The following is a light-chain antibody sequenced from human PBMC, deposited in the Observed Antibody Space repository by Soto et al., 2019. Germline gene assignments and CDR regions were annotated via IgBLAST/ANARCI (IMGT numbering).Light chain of an antibody. Sequence: DIQMSQSPSTLSASVGDRVTITCRASQSISIWLAWYQQEPGKAPKLLIYKASSLQSGVPSRFSGSGSGTEFTLTISSLQPDDFATYYCQHYNSYPPWTFGQGTKVEIK. V-gene: IGKV1-5*03. J-gene: IGKJ1*01. CDR3: QHYNSYPPWT. CDR1: QSISIW. CDR2: KAS.